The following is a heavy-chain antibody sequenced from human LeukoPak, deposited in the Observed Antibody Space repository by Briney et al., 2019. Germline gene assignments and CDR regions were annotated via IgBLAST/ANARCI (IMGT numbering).Heavy chain of an antibody. J-gene: IGHJ5*02. CDR3: ARAPPLGYCSSTSCQGSWFDP. D-gene: IGHD2-2*01. V-gene: IGHV4-30-2*01. CDR2: IYHSGST. Sequence: SQTLSLTCTVSGGSISSGGYYWSWIRQPPGKGLEWIGYIYHSGSTYYNPSLKSRVTISVDRSKNQFSLKLSSVTAADTAVYYCARAPPLGYCSSTSCQGSWFDPWGQGTLVTVSS. CDR1: GGSISSGGYY.